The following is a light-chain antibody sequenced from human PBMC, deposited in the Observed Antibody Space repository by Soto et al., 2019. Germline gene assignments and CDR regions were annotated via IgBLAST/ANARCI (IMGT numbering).Light chain of an antibody. V-gene: IGLV2-8*01. CDR2: EVS. J-gene: IGLJ1*01. CDR3: SSYAGSNNFV. CDR1: SSDIGAYIY. Sequence: QSALTQPPSASGSPGQSVTISCTGTSSDIGAYIYVSWYQQHPGKAPKLMISEVSRRPSGVPERFSGSKSGNTASLTVSCLQADDEAHYYCSSYAGSNNFVFGTGTKLTVL.